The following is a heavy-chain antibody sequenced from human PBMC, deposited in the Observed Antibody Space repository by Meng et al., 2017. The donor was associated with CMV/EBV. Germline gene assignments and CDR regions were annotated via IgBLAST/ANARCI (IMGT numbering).Heavy chain of an antibody. D-gene: IGHD3-3*01. CDR2: TRNKANSYTT. Sequence: GGSLRLSCGASGFTFSDHYMDWVRQAPGKGLEWVGRTRNKANSYTTEYAASVKGRFTISRDDSKNSLYLQMNSLKTEDTAVYYCARSQGDFWSGSDAFDIWGQGTMVTVSS. J-gene: IGHJ3*02. CDR1: GFTFSDHY. CDR3: ARSQGDFWSGSDAFDI. V-gene: IGHV3-72*01.